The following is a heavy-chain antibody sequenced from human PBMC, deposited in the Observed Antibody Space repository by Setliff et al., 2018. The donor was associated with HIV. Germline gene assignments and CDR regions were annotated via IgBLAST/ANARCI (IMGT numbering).Heavy chain of an antibody. V-gene: IGHV4-39*07. D-gene: IGHD1-26*01. Sequence: SETLSLTCTVSGDSISSSAYYWGWIRQSPGKGLEWIGSIFYFGSVTYNPSLKSRPLISIDMSKTQFSLNLRSVTAADTAVYYCVRELLGSGGTVPEVNFFDSWGQGTLVTVSS. CDR1: GDSISSSAYY. CDR2: IFYFGSV. CDR3: VRELLGSGGTVPEVNFFDS. J-gene: IGHJ5*01.